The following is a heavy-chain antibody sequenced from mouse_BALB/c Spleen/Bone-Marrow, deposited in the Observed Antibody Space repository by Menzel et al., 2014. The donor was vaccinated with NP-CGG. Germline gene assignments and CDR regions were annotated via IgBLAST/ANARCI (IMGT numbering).Heavy chain of an antibody. CDR3: ARAYYAMDY. Sequence: VQLQQSGPELVRPGASVKLSCKASGYIFNTYWMNWVKQRPGQGLEWIGQIFPASVSTNYNEMFEGKATLTVDTSSNTAYMQLSSQTSEDSAVYYCARAYYAMDYWGQGTSVTVSS. J-gene: IGHJ4*01. CDR2: IFPASVST. CDR1: GYIFNTYW. V-gene: IGHV1S40*01.